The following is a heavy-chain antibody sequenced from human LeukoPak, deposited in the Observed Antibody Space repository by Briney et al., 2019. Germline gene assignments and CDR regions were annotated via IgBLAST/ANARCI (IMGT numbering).Heavy chain of an antibody. Sequence: PGRSLRLSCAASGFTFSSYAMHWVRQAPGKGLEWVSVISYDGSNKYYADSVKGRVTISRDNSKNTGYLQMNSLRAEDTAVYYCARDIDYWGQGTLVTVSS. V-gene: IGHV3-30-3*01. CDR2: ISYDGSNK. J-gene: IGHJ4*02. CDR3: ARDIDY. CDR1: GFTFSSYA.